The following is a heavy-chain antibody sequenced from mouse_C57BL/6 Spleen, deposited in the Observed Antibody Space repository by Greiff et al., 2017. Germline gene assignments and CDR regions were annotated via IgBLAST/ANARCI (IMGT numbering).Heavy chain of an antibody. V-gene: IGHV1-26*01. D-gene: IGHD1-1*01. Sequence: EVQLQQSGPELVKPGASVKISCKASGYTFTDYYMNWVKQSHGKSLEWIGDINPNNGGTSYNQKFKGKATLTVDKSSSTAYMELRSLTSEDSAVYYCASVITTVVVPYFGYWGQGTTLTVSS. CDR1: GYTFTDYY. CDR2: INPNNGGT. CDR3: ASVITTVVVPYFGY. J-gene: IGHJ2*01.